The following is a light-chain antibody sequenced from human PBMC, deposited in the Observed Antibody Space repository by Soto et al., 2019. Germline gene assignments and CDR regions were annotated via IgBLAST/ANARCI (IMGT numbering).Light chain of an antibody. CDR1: QNIYSN. CDR3: QQSHNWPRT. V-gene: IGKV3-15*01. J-gene: IGKJ1*01. CDR2: RAS. Sequence: IVMTQSPATLSVSPVEIGSFSCMASQNIYSNIAWYQQRPGQAPRLLIYRASTRATGVPARFSGSGSGRDFTLTISSLEPEDFGFYYCQQSHNWPRTFGQGTKVDIK.